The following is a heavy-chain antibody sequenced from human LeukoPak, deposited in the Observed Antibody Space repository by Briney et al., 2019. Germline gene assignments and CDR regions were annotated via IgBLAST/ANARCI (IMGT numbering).Heavy chain of an antibody. D-gene: IGHD3-10*01. CDR1: GGSISSYY. CDR2: IYYSGST. J-gene: IGHJ4*02. CDR3: ARGGTMVRGVITWFDY. V-gene: IGHV4-59*01. Sequence: SETLSLTCTVSGGSISSYYWSWIRQPPGKGLEWIGYIYYSGSTNYNPSLKSRVTISVDTSKNQFSLKLSSVTAADTAVYYCARGGTMVRGVITWFDYWGQGTLVTVSS.